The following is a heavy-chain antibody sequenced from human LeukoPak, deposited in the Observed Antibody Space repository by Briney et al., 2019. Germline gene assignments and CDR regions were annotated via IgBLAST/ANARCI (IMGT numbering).Heavy chain of an antibody. CDR3: ARWRGTFDLGGKNFDY. CDR1: GGSFSGYY. V-gene: IGHV4-34*01. D-gene: IGHD3-16*01. Sequence: SETLSLTCAVYGGSFSGYYWSWLRQPPGKGLEWIGEINHSGSTNYNPSLKSRVTISVDTSKNQFSLKLSSVTAADTAVYYCARWRGTFDLGGKNFDYWGQGTLVTVSS. J-gene: IGHJ4*02. CDR2: INHSGST.